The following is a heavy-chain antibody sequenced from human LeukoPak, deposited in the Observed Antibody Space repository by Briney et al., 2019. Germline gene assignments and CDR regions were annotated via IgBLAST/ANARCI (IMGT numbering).Heavy chain of an antibody. CDR1: GFTFSGSA. J-gene: IGHJ4*02. V-gene: IGHV3-73*01. Sequence: GGSLRLSCTASGFTFSGSAMHWVRQASGKGLEWVGRIRSKANSYATVYAASVKGRFTISRDDSKNTAYLQMNSLKTEDTAVYYCAKDRPTVYSSSWLHFLDSWGQGTLVTVSS. CDR3: AKDRPTVYSSSWLHFLDS. CDR2: IRSKANSYAT. D-gene: IGHD6-13*01.